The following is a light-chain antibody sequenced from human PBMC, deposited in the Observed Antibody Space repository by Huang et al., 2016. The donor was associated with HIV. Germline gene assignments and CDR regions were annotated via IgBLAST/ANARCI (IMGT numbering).Light chain of an antibody. Sequence: DIQMTQSPSSLSASVGDRVTITCRASQGITKSLVWYQQKPGKAPKLLLFATSRLVRGVPSRFSGSGSGTDFTLTISSLQPEDFATYYCQQYYNTPYTFGQGTKLEIK. V-gene: IGKV1-NL1*01. CDR1: QGITKS. CDR2: ATS. J-gene: IGKJ2*01. CDR3: QQYYNTPYT.